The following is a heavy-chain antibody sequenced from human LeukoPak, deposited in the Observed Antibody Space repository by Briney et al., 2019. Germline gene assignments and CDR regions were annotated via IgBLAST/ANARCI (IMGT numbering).Heavy chain of an antibody. V-gene: IGHV1-18*01. Sequence: ASVKVSCKASGYTFTSYGISWVRQAPGQGLEWMGWIGAYNGNTNYVQKLQGRVTMTTDTSTSTAYMELRSLRSDDTAVYYCAVVDTAMVEGWQLVQSGWFDPWGQGTLVTVSS. J-gene: IGHJ5*02. CDR3: AVVDTAMVEGWQLVQSGWFDP. D-gene: IGHD5-18*01. CDR1: GYTFTSYG. CDR2: IGAYNGNT.